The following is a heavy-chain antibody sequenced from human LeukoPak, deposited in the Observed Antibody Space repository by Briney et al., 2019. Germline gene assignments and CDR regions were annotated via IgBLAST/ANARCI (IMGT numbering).Heavy chain of an antibody. D-gene: IGHD3-9*01. V-gene: IGHV3-30*18. Sequence: GRSLRLSCAASRFTFSNCGMHWVRQAPGKGLECVGVISDDGSNNNYAESVKGRFTISRDNSKNTLYLQLNSLRAEDTAVYYCAKDPGRGMTGPTGNWFDPWGQGTLVTVSS. CDR3: AKDPGRGMTGPTGNWFDP. CDR2: ISDDGSNN. J-gene: IGHJ5*02. CDR1: RFTFSNCG.